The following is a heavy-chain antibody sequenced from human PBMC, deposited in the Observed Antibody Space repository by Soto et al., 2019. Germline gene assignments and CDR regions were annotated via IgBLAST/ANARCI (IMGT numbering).Heavy chain of an antibody. Sequence: SETLSLTCTVSGGSISSYYRSWIRQPPGKGLEWIGYIYYSGSTNYNPSLKSRVTISVDTSKNQFSLKLSSVTAADTAVYYCARETYSSSNWFDPWGQGTLVTVSS. CDR3: ARETYSSSNWFDP. V-gene: IGHV4-59*01. CDR1: GGSISSYY. J-gene: IGHJ5*02. CDR2: IYYSGST. D-gene: IGHD6-13*01.